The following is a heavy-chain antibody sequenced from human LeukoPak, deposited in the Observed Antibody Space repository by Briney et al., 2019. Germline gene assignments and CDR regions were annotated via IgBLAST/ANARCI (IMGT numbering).Heavy chain of an antibody. CDR3: ARGPNPTVVTPAAYGMDV. CDR2: IYYSGST. D-gene: IGHD4-23*01. CDR1: GGSISSYY. V-gene: IGHV4-59*12. Sequence: SETLSLTCTVSGGSISSYYWSWIRQPPGKGLEWIGYIYYSGSTNYNPSLKSRVTISVDTSKNQFSLKLSSVTAADTAVYYCARGPNPTVVTPAAYGMDVWGQGTTVTVSS. J-gene: IGHJ6*02.